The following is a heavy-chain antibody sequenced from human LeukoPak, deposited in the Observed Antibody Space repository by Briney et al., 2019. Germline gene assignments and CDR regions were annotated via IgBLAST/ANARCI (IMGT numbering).Heavy chain of an antibody. Sequence: GGSLRLSCAASGFTFSSFAMGWVRQPSGKGLEWVSAISGSGGRTSYAASVKGRFTMSRDNSRNTLYLQMNGLRAEDTAVYYCAKRESSGTYDSFDCWGQGTLVTVSS. CDR2: ISGSGGRT. J-gene: IGHJ4*02. CDR1: GFTFSSFA. CDR3: AKRESSGTYDSFDC. V-gene: IGHV3-23*01. D-gene: IGHD1-26*01.